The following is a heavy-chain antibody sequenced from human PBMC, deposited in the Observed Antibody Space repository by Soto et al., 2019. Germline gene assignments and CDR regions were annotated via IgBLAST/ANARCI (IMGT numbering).Heavy chain of an antibody. V-gene: IGHV3-30*18. Sequence: PGGSLRLCCAVSEFTFVGYGVRWIRQAPGTGLEWVAVISYDGSNKYYADSVKGRFTISRDNSKNTLYLQMNSLRAEDTAVYYCAKDKCYYGSGTRCAFDIWGQGTMVTVSS. CDR3: AKDKCYYGSGTRCAFDI. J-gene: IGHJ3*02. CDR2: ISYDGSNK. CDR1: EFTFVGYG. D-gene: IGHD3-10*01.